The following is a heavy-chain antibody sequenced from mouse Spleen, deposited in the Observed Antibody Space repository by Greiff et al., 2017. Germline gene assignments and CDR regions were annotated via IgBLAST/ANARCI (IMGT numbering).Heavy chain of an antibody. CDR1: GFTFSDAW. D-gene: IGHD2-2*01. V-gene: IGHV6-6*01. J-gene: IGHJ4*01. CDR2: IRNKANNHAT. CDR3: TRLRLRRDYAMDY. Sequence: EVKLVESGGGLVQPGGSMKLSCAASGFTFSDAWMDWVRQSPEKGLEWVAEIRNKANNHATYYAESVKGRFTISRDDSKSSVYLQMNSLRAEDTGIYYCTRLRLRRDYAMDYWGQGTSVTVSS.